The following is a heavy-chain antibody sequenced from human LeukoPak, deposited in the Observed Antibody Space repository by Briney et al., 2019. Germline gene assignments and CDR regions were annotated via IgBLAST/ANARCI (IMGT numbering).Heavy chain of an antibody. CDR1: GYPISSGYY. Sequence: SETLSLTCTVSGYPISSGYYWGWIRQPPGKGLEWIGGIYHRGSTYYNPSLKSRVTISVDTSKNQFSLKLNSVTAADTAVYYCARYRNCGSDCYDAFDIWGRGTMVTVSS. V-gene: IGHV4-38-2*02. CDR2: IYHRGST. J-gene: IGHJ3*02. D-gene: IGHD2-21*02. CDR3: ARYRNCGSDCYDAFDI.